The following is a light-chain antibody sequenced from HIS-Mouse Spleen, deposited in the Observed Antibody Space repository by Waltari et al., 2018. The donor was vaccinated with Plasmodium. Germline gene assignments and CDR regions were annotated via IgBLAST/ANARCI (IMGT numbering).Light chain of an antibody. CDR2: GAS. Sequence: EIVITQSPATLSLSPGERATLSCRASQRVSSNLAWYQQKPGQAPRLLIYGASTRATGIPARFSGSGSGTEFTLTISSLQSEDFAVYYCQQYNNWSFTFGPGTKVDIK. J-gene: IGKJ3*01. CDR3: QQYNNWSFT. V-gene: IGKV3-15*01. CDR1: QRVSSN.